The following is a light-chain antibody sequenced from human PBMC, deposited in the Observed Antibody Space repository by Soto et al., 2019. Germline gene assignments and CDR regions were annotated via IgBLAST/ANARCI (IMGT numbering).Light chain of an antibody. CDR1: SSDVGGYNY. Sequence: QSVLTQPPSASGSPGQSVAISCTGTSSDVGGYNYGSWYQQHPGKAPKLMIYEVNKRPSGVPDRFSCSTSGNTASLTVSGLQAEDEADYYCSSYAGSSNVFGTGTKVTVL. CDR2: EVN. CDR3: SSYAGSSNV. V-gene: IGLV2-8*01. J-gene: IGLJ1*01.